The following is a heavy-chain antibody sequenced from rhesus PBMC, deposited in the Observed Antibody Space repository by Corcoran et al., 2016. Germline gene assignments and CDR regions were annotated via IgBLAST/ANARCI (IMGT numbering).Heavy chain of an antibody. CDR1: GGFISDSYR. Sequence: QVQLQESGPGVVKPSETLSLTCAVSGGFISDSYRWNWIRQPPGKGLEWIGYIYGSSSSTKYNPSLKSRVTISIDTSKNHFSLILSSVTAADTAVYYCARDRSYYYDSVGYWGQGVLVTVSS. V-gene: IGHV4S10*01. J-gene: IGHJ4*01. CDR3: ARDRSYYYDSVGY. CDR2: IYGSSSST. D-gene: IGHD3-28*01.